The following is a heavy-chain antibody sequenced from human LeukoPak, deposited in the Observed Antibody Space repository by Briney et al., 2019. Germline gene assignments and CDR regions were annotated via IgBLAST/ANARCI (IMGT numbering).Heavy chain of an antibody. V-gene: IGHV3-23*01. D-gene: IGHD3-22*01. CDR1: GFTFSSYA. J-gene: IGHJ4*02. CDR2: ISGSGGST. CDR3: ARVKYDSSGYATLDY. Sequence: PGGSLRLSCAASGFTFSSYAMSWVRQAPGKGLEWVSAISGSGGSTYYADSVKGRFTISRDNSKNTLYLQMNSLRAEDTAVYYCARVKYDSSGYATLDYWGQGTLVTVSS.